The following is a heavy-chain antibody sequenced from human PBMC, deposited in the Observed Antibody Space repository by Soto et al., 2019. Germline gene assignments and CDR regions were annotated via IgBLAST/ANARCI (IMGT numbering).Heavy chain of an antibody. CDR3: ARQRIAAAGNPYYFDY. Sequence: GESLKISCKGSGYSFTSYWISWVRQMPGKGPEWMGRIDPSDSYTNYSPSFQGHVTISADKSISTAYLQWSSLKASDTAMYYCARQRIAAAGNPYYFDYWGQGTLVTVSS. V-gene: IGHV5-10-1*01. CDR1: GYSFTSYW. J-gene: IGHJ4*02. CDR2: IDPSDSYT. D-gene: IGHD6-13*01.